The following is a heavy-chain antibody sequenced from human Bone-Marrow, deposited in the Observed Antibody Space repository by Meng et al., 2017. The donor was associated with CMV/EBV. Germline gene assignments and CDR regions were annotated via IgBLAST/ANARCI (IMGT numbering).Heavy chain of an antibody. Sequence: ASVKVSCKASGYTFTGYYMHWVRQAPGQGLEWMGWINPNSGGTNYAQKFQGRVTMTRDTSISTAYMELSRLRSDDTAVYYCARDDSSSWYGGLTWFDPWGQGTLVTVSS. CDR3: ARDDSSSWYGGLTWFDP. V-gene: IGHV1-2*02. J-gene: IGHJ5*02. D-gene: IGHD6-13*01. CDR1: GYTFTGYY. CDR2: INPNSGGT.